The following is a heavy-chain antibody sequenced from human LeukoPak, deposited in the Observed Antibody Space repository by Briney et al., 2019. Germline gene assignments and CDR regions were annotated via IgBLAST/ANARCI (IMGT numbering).Heavy chain of an antibody. D-gene: IGHD5-12*01. CDR1: GGSFSDYY. CDR3: ARVYGAGYDFRGAFDI. V-gene: IGHV4-34*01. CDR2: INHSGST. J-gene: IGHJ3*02. Sequence: SETLSLTCAVYGGSFSDYYWSWIRQSPGKGLEWLGEINHSGSTNNNPSLKSRVTVSVDTSKNQFSLNLSSVTAADTAVYYCARVYGAGYDFRGAFDIWGQGTVVTVSS.